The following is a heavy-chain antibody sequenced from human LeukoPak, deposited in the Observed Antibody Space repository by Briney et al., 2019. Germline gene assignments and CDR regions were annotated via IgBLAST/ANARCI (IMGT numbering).Heavy chain of an antibody. Sequence: PGGSLRLSCAASGFTFSSYAMSWVRQAPGKGLEWVANIKQDGSEKHYVDSVKDRFTISRDNAKSSLYLQMNSLRAEDTAVYYCAELGITMIGGVWGKGTTVTISS. V-gene: IGHV3-7*01. D-gene: IGHD3-10*02. CDR1: GFTFSSYA. CDR3: AELGITMIGGV. J-gene: IGHJ6*04. CDR2: IKQDGSEK.